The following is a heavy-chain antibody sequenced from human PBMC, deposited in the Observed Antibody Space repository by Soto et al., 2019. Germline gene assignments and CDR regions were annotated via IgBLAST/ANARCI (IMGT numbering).Heavy chain of an antibody. J-gene: IGHJ4*02. Sequence: SETLSLTCTVSGGSMSSYYWGWIRRPAGKGLEWIGRIHNTGRTNYNPSLKSRVTMSVDTSKNQFSLKVSSVTAADTAVYYCARETVWGTYRFDSWGQGTLVTVSS. CDR3: ARETVWGTYRFDS. CDR2: IHNTGRT. V-gene: IGHV4-4*07. CDR1: GGSMSSYY. D-gene: IGHD3-16*02.